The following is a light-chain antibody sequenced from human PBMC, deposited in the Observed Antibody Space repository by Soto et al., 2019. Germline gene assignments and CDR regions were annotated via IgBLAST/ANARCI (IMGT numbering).Light chain of an antibody. J-gene: IGLJ1*01. CDR2: EVS. V-gene: IGLV2-23*02. CDR1: TSDVGSYDL. Sequence: QSVLTQPASVSGSPGQSITISCTGTTSDVGSYDLVSWYQHHPGKAPKLLIYEVSKRPSGVSDRFSGSKSGNTASLTISGFQTEDEADYYCCSFAGSINLYVFGTGTKVTV. CDR3: CSFAGSINLYV.